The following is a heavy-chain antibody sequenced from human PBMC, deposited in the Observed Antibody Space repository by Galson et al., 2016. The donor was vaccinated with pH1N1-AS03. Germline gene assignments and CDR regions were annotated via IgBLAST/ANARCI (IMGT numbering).Heavy chain of an antibody. CDR2: INTYTGRT. CDR1: GYDFTTYY. V-gene: IGHV1-2*02. J-gene: IGHJ4*03. Sequence: SVKVSCKASGYDFTTYYIHWVRQAPGQGLEWMGFINTYTGRTRYAQKFQRRVTMTRDTAITTAFMELRGLASDDSASYFCSRVEGIASTPGHWGQGTLVTVS. D-gene: IGHD6-13*01. CDR3: SRVEGIASTPGH.